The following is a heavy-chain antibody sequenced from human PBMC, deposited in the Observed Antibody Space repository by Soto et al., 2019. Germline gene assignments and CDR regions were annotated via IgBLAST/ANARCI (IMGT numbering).Heavy chain of an antibody. V-gene: IGHV4-59*01. D-gene: IGHD4-17*01. CDR1: GGSISSYY. J-gene: IGHJ6*02. CDR3: ARASTVTTRYGMDV. CDR2: IYYSGST. Sequence: VCGGSISSYYWSCIRQSPRKGLEWLGYIYYSGSTKYNPSLKSRVTISVDTSKNRFSLKLSSVTAADTAVYYCARASTVTTRYGMDVWGQGTTVTVSS.